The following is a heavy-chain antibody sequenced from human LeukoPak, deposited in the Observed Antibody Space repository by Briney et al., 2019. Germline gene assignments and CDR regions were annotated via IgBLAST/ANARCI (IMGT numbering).Heavy chain of an antibody. Sequence: SETLSLTCTVSGGSISSSNYYWGWIRQPPGKGLEWIGSIYYSGSTYYNPSLKSRVTMSVDTSKNQFSLKLNSVTAADTAIYYCSRESGAFCPFGYWGQGTLVIVPP. J-gene: IGHJ4*02. CDR2: IYYSGST. CDR1: GGSISSSNYY. V-gene: IGHV4-39*07. CDR3: SRESGAFCPFGY. D-gene: IGHD1-26*01.